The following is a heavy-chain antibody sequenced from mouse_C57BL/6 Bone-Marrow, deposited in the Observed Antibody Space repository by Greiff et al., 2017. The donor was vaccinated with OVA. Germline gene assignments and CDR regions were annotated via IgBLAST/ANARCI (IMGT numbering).Heavy chain of an antibody. CDR1: GYTFTSYW. V-gene: IGHV1-50*01. Sequence: VQLQQPGAELVKPGASVKLSCKASGYTFTSYWMQWVKQRPGQGLEWIGEIDPSDSYTNYNQKFKGKATLTVDTSSSTAYMQLSSLTSEDSAVYYCASRGWWGQGTSVTVSS. D-gene: IGHD3-3*01. CDR3: ASRGW. CDR2: IDPSDSYT. J-gene: IGHJ4*01.